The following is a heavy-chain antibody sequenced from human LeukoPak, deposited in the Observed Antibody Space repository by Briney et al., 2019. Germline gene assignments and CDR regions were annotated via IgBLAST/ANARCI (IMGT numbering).Heavy chain of an antibody. CDR3: AKGGSKGAVGEIFDY. Sequence: QTGGSMRLSCAASGFTFSSYAMSWVRQAPGKGLEWVSAISGSGGSTYYADSVKGRFTISRDNSKNTLYLQMNSLRAEDTAVYYCAKGGSKGAVGEIFDYWGQGTLVTVSS. V-gene: IGHV3-23*01. CDR1: GFTFSSYA. D-gene: IGHD6-19*01. CDR2: ISGSGGST. J-gene: IGHJ4*02.